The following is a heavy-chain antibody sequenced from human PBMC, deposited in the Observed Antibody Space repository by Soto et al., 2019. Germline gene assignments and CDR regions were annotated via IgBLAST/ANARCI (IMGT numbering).Heavy chain of an antibody. Sequence: GGSLRLSCAASGFTFSSYAMSWVRQAPGKGLEWVSAISGSGGSTYYADSVKGRFTISRDNSKNTLYLQMNSLRAEDTAVYYCARVLTGYPDAFDIWGQGTMVTVSS. J-gene: IGHJ3*02. CDR2: ISGSGGST. CDR3: ARVLTGYPDAFDI. V-gene: IGHV3-23*01. CDR1: GFTFSSYA. D-gene: IGHD3-9*01.